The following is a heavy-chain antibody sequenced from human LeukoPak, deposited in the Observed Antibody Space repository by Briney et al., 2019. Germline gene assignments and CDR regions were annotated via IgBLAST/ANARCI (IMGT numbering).Heavy chain of an antibody. D-gene: IGHD4/OR15-4a*01. CDR1: GFTVSSNS. Sequence: GGSLRLSCTVSGFTVSSNSMSWVRQAPGKGLEWGSFIYSDNTHYSDSVKGRFTISRYNSNNTLYLQMNSLRAEDTAVYYCARRAGAYSHPYDYWGQGTLVTVSS. V-gene: IGHV3-53*01. CDR2: IYSDNT. CDR3: ARRAGAYSHPYDY. J-gene: IGHJ4*02.